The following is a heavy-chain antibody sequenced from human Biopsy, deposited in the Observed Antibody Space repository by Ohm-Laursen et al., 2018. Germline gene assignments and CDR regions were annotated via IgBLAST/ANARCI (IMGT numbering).Heavy chain of an antibody. J-gene: IGHJ4*01. CDR1: GFSLSSTGMR. CDR2: IDWDDDK. CDR3: ARTRAHNFGALEF. V-gene: IGHV2-70*04. D-gene: IGHD1-1*01. Sequence: TQTLTLTCSFSGFSLSSTGMRISWVRQPPGTAPECLGRIDWDDDKFYSPSLETRLSLSKDTTTNQVVLTLTDVDPEDTATYYCARTRAHNFGALEFWGQGILVTVSS.